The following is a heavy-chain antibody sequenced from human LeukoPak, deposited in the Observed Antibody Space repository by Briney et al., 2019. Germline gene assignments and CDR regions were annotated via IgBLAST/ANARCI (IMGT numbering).Heavy chain of an antibody. CDR1: GFTFSSYW. J-gene: IGHJ3*02. D-gene: IGHD3-22*01. CDR3: ARDTYYYDSSGYSDAFDI. Sequence: GGSLRLSCAASGFTFSSYWMSWVRQAPGKGLEWVANINQDGSEKYYVDSVKGRFTISRDNAKKSLYLQMNSLRAEDTAVYYCARDTYYYDSSGYSDAFDIWGQGTMVTVSS. V-gene: IGHV3-7*01. CDR2: INQDGSEK.